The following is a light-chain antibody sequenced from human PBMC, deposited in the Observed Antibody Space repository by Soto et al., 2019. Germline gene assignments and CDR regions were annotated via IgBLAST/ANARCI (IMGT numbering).Light chain of an antibody. CDR1: SSNFGAGND. Sequence: QSVLTQPPSVSGAPGQRVTISCTGSSSNFGAGNDVQWYQQLPGTAPKLLIFGNNNRPSGVPDRFSGSKSGTSASLAISGLQDEDEADYYCQSYDSSLRGYVFGTGTKVTVL. V-gene: IGLV1-40*01. CDR3: QSYDSSLRGYV. J-gene: IGLJ1*01. CDR2: GNN.